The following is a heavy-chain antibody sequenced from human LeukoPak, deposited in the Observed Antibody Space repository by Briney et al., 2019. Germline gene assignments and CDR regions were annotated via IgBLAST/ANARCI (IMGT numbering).Heavy chain of an antibody. CDR2: INTNTGNP. V-gene: IGHV7-4-1*02. D-gene: IGHD1-26*01. CDR3: ARGPIVGANPDAFDI. CDR1: GYTFTSYA. Sequence: ASVKVSCKASGYTFTSYAMNWVRQAPGQGLEWMGWINTNTGNPTYAQGFTGRFVFSLDTSVTTAYLQISSLKAEDTAVYYCARGPIVGANPDAFDIWGQGTMVTVSS. J-gene: IGHJ3*02.